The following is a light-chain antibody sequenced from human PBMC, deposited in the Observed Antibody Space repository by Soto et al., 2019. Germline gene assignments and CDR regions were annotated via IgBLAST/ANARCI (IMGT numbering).Light chain of an antibody. V-gene: IGKV3-20*01. CDR3: QQYCSSPPRT. Sequence: EIVLTQSPGTLSLSPGERATLSCRASQSVSSSYLAWDQQKPGQAPRLLIYGASSSATGIPDMFSGSGSGTDFTLTISRLEPEDFAVYYCQQYCSSPPRTFGQGTKLEIK. J-gene: IGKJ2*01. CDR2: GAS. CDR1: QSVSSSY.